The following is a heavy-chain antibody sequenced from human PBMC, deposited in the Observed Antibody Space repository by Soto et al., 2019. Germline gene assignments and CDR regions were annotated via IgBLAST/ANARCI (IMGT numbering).Heavy chain of an antibody. Sequence: TLSLTCTVSGGSISSGDYYWSWIRQPPGKGLEWIGYIYHSGSTYYNPSLKSRVTISVNTSKNQFSLKLSSVTAADTAVYYCARVNGGNSRHFDYWGQGTLVTVS. CDR3: ARVNGGNSRHFDY. D-gene: IGHD2-21*02. CDR1: GGSISSGDYY. V-gene: IGHV4-30-4*01. J-gene: IGHJ4*02. CDR2: IYHSGST.